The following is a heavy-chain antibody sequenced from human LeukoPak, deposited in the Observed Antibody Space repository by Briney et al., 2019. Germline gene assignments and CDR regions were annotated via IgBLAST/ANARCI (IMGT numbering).Heavy chain of an antibody. V-gene: IGHV4-59*01. J-gene: IGHJ5*02. Sequence: SGTLSLTCTVSGGSISSYYWSWIRQPPGKGVEWVGYIYYSGSTNYNPSLKSRATISVDTSKNQFSLKLSSVTAADTAVYYCARAHHDSSGYYYVRWFDPWGQGTLVTVSS. CDR2: IYYSGST. D-gene: IGHD3-22*01. CDR3: ARAHHDSSGYYYVRWFDP. CDR1: GGSISSYY.